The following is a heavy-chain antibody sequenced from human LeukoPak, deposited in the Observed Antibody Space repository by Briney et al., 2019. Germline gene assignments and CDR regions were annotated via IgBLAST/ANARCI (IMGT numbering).Heavy chain of an antibody. CDR1: GYTFTSYA. V-gene: IGHV1-3*01. D-gene: IGHD3-22*01. CDR3: ARGYYDSSGLSSSAFDL. J-gene: IGHJ3*01. CDR2: INAGNDYT. Sequence: ASVKVSCKASGYTFTSYAMHWVRQAPGQRLEWMGWINAGNDYTKYSQNLQGRVTITRDTSASTAYMKLSSLRSEDTAVYYCARGYYDSSGLSSSAFDLWGQGTMVTVSS.